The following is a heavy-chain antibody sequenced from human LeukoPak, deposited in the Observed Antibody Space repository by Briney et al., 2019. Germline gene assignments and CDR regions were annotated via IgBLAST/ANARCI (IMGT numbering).Heavy chain of an antibody. D-gene: IGHD6-19*01. V-gene: IGHV6-1*01. CDR1: GDSVSSNSAA. J-gene: IGHJ4*02. CDR3: ARDPSGWPGLSVDY. CDR2: TYYRSKWYN. Sequence: SQTLSLTCAISGDSVSSNSAAWNWIRQSPSRGLEWLGRTYYRSKWYNDYAISVKGRITINADTSKNQFSLQLNSVTPEDTAVYFCARDPSGWPGLSVDYWGQGTLVTVSS.